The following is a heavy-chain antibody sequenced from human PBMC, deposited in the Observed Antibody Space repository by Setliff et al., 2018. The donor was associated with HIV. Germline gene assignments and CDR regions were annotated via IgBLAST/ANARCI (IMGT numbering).Heavy chain of an antibody. J-gene: IGHJ6*03. Sequence: GGSLRLSCGASGFSFSSYSMNWVRQAPGKGLEWVSYISPSSTIIYYPDSVKGRFTTSRDNARNSLYLEMNSLRADDTAVYYCAKNTPSIINYPYYYYMDVWGKGTTVTVSS. D-gene: IGHD1-7*01. CDR3: AKNTPSIINYPYYYYMDV. CDR1: GFSFSSYS. V-gene: IGHV3-48*01. CDR2: ISPSSTII.